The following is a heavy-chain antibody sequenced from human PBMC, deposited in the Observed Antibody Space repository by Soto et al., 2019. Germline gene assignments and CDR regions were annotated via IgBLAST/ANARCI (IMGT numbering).Heavy chain of an antibody. CDR3: ARQMRGQIPYFGWLSPLTS. J-gene: IGHJ5*02. V-gene: IGHV4-39*01. CDR2: ISHSGDT. D-gene: IGHD3-9*01. CDR1: GDSITSPDFY. Sequence: QVRLQESGPGLVKPSGTLSLTCTVSGDSITSPDFYWDWIRRPPGQVLEWIGTISHSGDTFYNPPLKGRLTMCLDASNNQFSMRLTSVTVADAAVYFCARQMRGQIPYFGWLSPLTSWGQGPQVTVSS.